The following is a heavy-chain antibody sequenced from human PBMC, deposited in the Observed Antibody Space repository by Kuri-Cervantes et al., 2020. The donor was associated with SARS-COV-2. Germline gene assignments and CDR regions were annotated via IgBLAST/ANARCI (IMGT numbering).Heavy chain of an antibody. J-gene: IGHJ6*03. CDR3: ARLLSSTIFGVVIGYYMDV. Sequence: ASVKVSCKAPETTFPNYDINWVRQATGQGLEWMGWISAYNGNTNYAQKLQGRVTMTTDTSTSTAYMELRSLRSDDTAVYYCARLLSSTIFGVVIGYYMDVWGKGTTVTVSS. CDR1: ETTFPNYD. CDR2: ISAYNGNT. D-gene: IGHD3-3*01. V-gene: IGHV1-18*01.